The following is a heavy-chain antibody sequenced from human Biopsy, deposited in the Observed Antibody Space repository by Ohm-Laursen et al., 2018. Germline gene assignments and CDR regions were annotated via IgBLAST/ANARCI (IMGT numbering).Heavy chain of an antibody. J-gene: IGHJ4*02. CDR2: RFHSGSP. V-gene: IGHV4-59*08. D-gene: IGHD3/OR15-3a*01. CDR1: GGSITADF. CDR3: VRLNRRGNIIFFDY. Sequence: SDTLSLTCTVSGGSITADFWTWIRQTPGERLEWIGYRFHSGSPMYNPSLKSRVTISVDTSKSQFSLTLTSATAADTAVYYCVRLNRRGNIIFFDYWGRGTLVTVSS.